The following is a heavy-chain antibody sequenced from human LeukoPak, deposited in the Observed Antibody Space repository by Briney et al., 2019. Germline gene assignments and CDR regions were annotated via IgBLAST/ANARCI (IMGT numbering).Heavy chain of an antibody. V-gene: IGHV3-74*01. CDR2: INTDGSST. Sequence: GGSLRLSCAASGFTFSSYWMHWVRQAPGKGLVWISRINTDGSSTTYADSVKGRFTISRDNSKNTLYLQMNSLRAEDTAVYYCARRAGAYSHPYDYWGQGTLVTVSS. CDR3: ARRAGAYSHPYDY. D-gene: IGHD4/OR15-4a*01. J-gene: IGHJ4*02. CDR1: GFTFSSYW.